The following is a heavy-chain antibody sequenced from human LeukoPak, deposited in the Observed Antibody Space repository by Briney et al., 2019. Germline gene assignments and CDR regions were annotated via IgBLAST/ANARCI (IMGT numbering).Heavy chain of an antibody. Sequence: ASVKVSCKASGYTFTGYYMHWVRQAPGQGLEWMGWINPNSGGTNYAQKFQGRVTMTRDTSISTAYMELSRLRSDDTAVYYCARDGATGYSSSCYGDWGQGPLVTVSS. CDR3: ARDGATGYSSSCYGD. V-gene: IGHV1-2*02. J-gene: IGHJ4*02. D-gene: IGHD6-13*01. CDR1: GYTFTGYY. CDR2: INPNSGGT.